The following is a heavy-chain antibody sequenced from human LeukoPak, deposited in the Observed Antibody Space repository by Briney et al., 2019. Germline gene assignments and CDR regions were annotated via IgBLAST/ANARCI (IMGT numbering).Heavy chain of an antibody. V-gene: IGHV4-39*07. CDR3: ARETVLRYFDWLEAPIDY. D-gene: IGHD3-9*01. CDR2: IYYSGST. Sequence: SETLSLTCTVSGGSISSSSYYWGWIRQPPGKGLEWIGSIYYSGSTYYNPSLKSRVTISVDTSKNQFSLKLSSVTAADTAVYYCARETVLRYFDWLEAPIDYWGQGTLVTVSS. CDR1: GGSISSSSYY. J-gene: IGHJ4*02.